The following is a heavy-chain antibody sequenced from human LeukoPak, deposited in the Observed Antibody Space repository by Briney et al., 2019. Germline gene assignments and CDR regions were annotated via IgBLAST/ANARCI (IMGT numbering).Heavy chain of an antibody. V-gene: IGHV4-59*08. Sequence: SETLSLTCTVSGGSISSYYWSWIRQPPGKGLEWIGYIYYSGSTNYNPSLKSRVTISVDTSKNQFSLKLSSVTAADTAVYYCARPGYYYDSSGYHYRDYWGQGTLVTVSS. CDR3: ARPGYYYDSSGYHYRDY. CDR1: GGSISSYY. J-gene: IGHJ4*02. D-gene: IGHD3-22*01. CDR2: IYYSGST.